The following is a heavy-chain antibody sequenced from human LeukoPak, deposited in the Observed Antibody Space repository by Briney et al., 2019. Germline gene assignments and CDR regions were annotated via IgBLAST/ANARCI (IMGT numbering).Heavy chain of an antibody. CDR3: ARDLSSFLLYSYAPGPFDY. V-gene: IGHV3-33*08. CDR2: KWCDGSNK. J-gene: IGHJ4*02. Sequence: HTGGSLRLSCAAPGFTVSSNYMTWVRQAPGKGLEWVAVKWCDGSNKYYADSVKGRFTISRDNSKNTLYLQMNSLRAEDTAVYYCARDLSSFLLYSYAPGPFDYWGQGTLVTVSS. D-gene: IGHD5-18*01. CDR1: GFTVSSNY.